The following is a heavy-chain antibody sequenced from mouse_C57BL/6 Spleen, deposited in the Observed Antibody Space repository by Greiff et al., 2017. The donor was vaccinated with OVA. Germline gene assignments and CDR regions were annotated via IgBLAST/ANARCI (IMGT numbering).Heavy chain of an antibody. V-gene: IGHV1-52*01. D-gene: IGHD2-2*01. Sequence: VQLQQPGAELVRPGSSVKLSCKASGYTFTSYWRHWVKQRPIQGLEWIGNIDPSDSETHYNQKFKDKATLTVDKSSSTAYMQLSSLTSEDSAVYYCARGVTTRYYFDYWGQGTTLTVSS. CDR2: IDPSDSET. CDR1: GYTFTSYW. CDR3: ARGVTTRYYFDY. J-gene: IGHJ2*01.